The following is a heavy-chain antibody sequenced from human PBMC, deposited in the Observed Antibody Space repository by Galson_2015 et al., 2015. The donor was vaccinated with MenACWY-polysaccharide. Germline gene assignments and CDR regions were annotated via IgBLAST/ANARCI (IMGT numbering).Heavy chain of an antibody. Sequence: SLRLSCAASGSRFSNSGVHWVRQAPGKGLEWVAVIQYDGSNKVYADSVKGRLTISRDNSKNTVFLEMNTLGVEDTAVYYCAREGSRIVFHAFDIWGQGAMVTVSS. J-gene: IGHJ3*02. V-gene: IGHV3-33*01. CDR1: GSRFSNSG. CDR2: IQYDGSNK. D-gene: IGHD2-2*01. CDR3: AREGSRIVFHAFDI.